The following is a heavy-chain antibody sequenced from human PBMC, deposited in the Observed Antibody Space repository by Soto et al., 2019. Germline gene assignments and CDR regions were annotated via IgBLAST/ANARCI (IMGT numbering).Heavy chain of an antibody. V-gene: IGHV3-23*01. CDR3: AKGGGYCSSTSCPPSVDSRDYYYYYYMDV. CDR2: ISGSGGST. CDR1: GFTFSSYA. D-gene: IGHD2-2*01. Sequence: GGSLRLSCAASGFTFSSYAMSWVRQAPGKGLEWVSAISGSGGSTYYADSVKGRFTISRDNSKNTLYLQMNSLRAEDTAVYYCAKGGGYCSSTSCPPSVDSRDYYYYYYMDVWGKGTTVTVSS. J-gene: IGHJ6*03.